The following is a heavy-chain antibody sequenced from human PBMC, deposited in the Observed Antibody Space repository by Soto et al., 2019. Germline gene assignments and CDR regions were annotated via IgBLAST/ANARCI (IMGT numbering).Heavy chain of an antibody. D-gene: IGHD2-8*01. J-gene: IGHJ4*02. Sequence: LRLSCAASGFTFSSYEMNWVRQAPGKGLEWVSYISSSGSTIYYADSVKGRFTISRDNAKNSLYLQMNSLRAEDTAVYYCASDYCTNGVCYTRHNDYWGQGTLVTVSS. CDR3: ASDYCTNGVCYTRHNDY. CDR1: GFTFSSYE. CDR2: ISSSGSTI. V-gene: IGHV3-48*03.